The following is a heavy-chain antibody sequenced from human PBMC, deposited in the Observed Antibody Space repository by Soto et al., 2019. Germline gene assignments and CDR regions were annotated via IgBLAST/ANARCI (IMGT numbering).Heavy chain of an antibody. D-gene: IGHD3-10*01. V-gene: IGHV4-39*01. CDR1: GGSISSSSYY. CDR3: ASLMVRGVIPFDY. CDR2: IYYSGST. Sequence: PSETLSLTCSVSGGSISSSSYYWGWIRQPPGKGLEWIGSIYYSGSTYYNPSLKSRVTISVDTSKNQFSLKLSSVTAADTAVYYCASLMVRGVIPFDYWGQGTLVTVSS. J-gene: IGHJ4*02.